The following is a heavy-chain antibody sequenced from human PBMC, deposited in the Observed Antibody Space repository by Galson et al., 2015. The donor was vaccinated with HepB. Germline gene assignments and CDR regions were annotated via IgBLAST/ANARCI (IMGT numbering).Heavy chain of an antibody. V-gene: IGHV3-21*01. CDR3: ARDRVSGSYRYYYYYGMDV. Sequence: SLRLSCAASGFTFSSYSMNWVRQAPGKGLEWVSSISSSSSYIYYADSVKGRFAISRDNAKNSLYLQMNSLRAEDTAVYYCARDRVSGSYRYYYYYGMDVWGQGTTVTVSS. J-gene: IGHJ6*02. CDR1: GFTFSSYS. CDR2: ISSSSSYI. D-gene: IGHD1-26*01.